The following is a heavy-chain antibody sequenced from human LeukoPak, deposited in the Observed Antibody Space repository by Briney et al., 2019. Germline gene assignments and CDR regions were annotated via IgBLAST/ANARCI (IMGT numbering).Heavy chain of an antibody. CDR2: ISAYNGNT. D-gene: IGHD1-1*01. V-gene: IGHV1-18*01. J-gene: IGHJ4*02. CDR1: GYTFTSYG. Sequence: ASVKVSCKASGYTFTSYGVSGVRQAPGQGLEGMGWISAYNGNTSYAQKLQGRVTMTTDTSTSTAYMELRSLRSDDTAVYYCARDQGRKTGTGDWGQGTLVTVSS. CDR3: ARDQGRKTGTGD.